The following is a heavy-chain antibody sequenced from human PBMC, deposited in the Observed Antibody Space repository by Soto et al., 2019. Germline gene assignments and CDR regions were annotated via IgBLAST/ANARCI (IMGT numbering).Heavy chain of an antibody. J-gene: IGHJ3*02. D-gene: IGHD1-1*01. CDR2: ISYSGST. CDR1: SGSISRYY. V-gene: IGHV4-59*08. Sequence: QVQLQESGPGLVKPSETLSLTCTVSSGSISRYYWTWIRQPPGNGLEWIGYISYSGSTNYNPSLKSRVTTSADTSKNQFSLKLSSVPAADTAVYYCASRVRIDAFDIWGQGTMVTVSS. CDR3: ASRVRIDAFDI.